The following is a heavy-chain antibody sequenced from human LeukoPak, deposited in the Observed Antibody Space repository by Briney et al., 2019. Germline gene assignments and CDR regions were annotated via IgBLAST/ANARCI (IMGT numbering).Heavy chain of an antibody. CDR1: GCTFSSYA. CDR3: ASHYYGSGDPQFDY. Sequence: SVKVSCKASGCTFSSYAISWVRQAPGQGLEWMGRIIPIFGTANNAQKFQGRVTITTDESTSTAYMELSSLRSEDTAVYYCASHYYGSGDPQFDYWGQGTLVTVSS. D-gene: IGHD3-10*01. J-gene: IGHJ4*02. CDR2: IIPIFGTA. V-gene: IGHV1-69*05.